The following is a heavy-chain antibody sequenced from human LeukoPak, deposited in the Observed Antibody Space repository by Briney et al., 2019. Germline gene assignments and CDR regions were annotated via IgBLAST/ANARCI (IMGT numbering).Heavy chain of an antibody. CDR2: LSPYNGNT. V-gene: IGHV1-18*01. CDR3: ARGTTYYDILTGYYRYFDY. Sequence: ASVKVSCKASGYTFNTYGISWVRQAPGQGLEWMGWLSPYNGNTNYAQKLQGRVTMTTDTSTSTAYMELRSLRSDDTAVYYCARGTTYYDILTGYYRYFDYWGQGTLVTVSS. CDR1: GYTFNTYG. D-gene: IGHD3-9*01. J-gene: IGHJ4*02.